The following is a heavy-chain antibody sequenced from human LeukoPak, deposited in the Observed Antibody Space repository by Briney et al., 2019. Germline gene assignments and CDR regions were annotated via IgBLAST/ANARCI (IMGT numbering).Heavy chain of an antibody. J-gene: IGHJ5*02. Sequence: SETLSLTCTVSGGSISSYYWSWIRQPAGKGLEWIGRIYSSGSTNYNPSLKSRVTMSVDTSKNQFSLKLSSVTAADTAVYYCARDVLLWFGELLSPVNWFDPWGQGTLVTASS. D-gene: IGHD3-10*01. V-gene: IGHV4-4*07. CDR1: GGSISSYY. CDR2: IYSSGST. CDR3: ARDVLLWFGELLSPVNWFDP.